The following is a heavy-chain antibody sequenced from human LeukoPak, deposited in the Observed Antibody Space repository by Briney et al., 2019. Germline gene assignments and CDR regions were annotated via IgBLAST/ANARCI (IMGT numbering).Heavy chain of an antibody. V-gene: IGHV4-38-2*02. CDR3: ARDAVVPASPAGDYSYYMDV. Sequence: PSETLSLTCTVSGYSISSGYYWGWIRQPPGKGLEWIGSIYHSGSTYYNPSLKSRVTISVDTSKNQFSLKLSSVTAADTAVYYCARDAVVPASPAGDYSYYMDVWGKGTTVTVSS. CDR1: GYSISSGYY. D-gene: IGHD2-2*01. J-gene: IGHJ6*03. CDR2: IYHSGST.